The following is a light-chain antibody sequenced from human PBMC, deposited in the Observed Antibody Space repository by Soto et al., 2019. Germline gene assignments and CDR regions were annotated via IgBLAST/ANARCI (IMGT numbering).Light chain of an antibody. CDR3: QQYGNSPT. CDR2: GTS. Sequence: EIVLTQSPGTVSLSPGERATLSCRASQSVSRSDLAWYQHKPGQSPRLLIYGTSSRATGIPDRFSGSGSGTVFIITSSRLEPEDSAVYYWQQYGNSPTFGGGTKVEIK. CDR1: QSVSRSD. J-gene: IGKJ4*01. V-gene: IGKV3-20*01.